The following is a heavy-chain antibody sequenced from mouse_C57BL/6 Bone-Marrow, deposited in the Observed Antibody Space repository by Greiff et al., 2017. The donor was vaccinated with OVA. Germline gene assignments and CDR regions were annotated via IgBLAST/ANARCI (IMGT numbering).Heavy chain of an antibody. V-gene: IGHV6-3*01. D-gene: IGHD3-1*01. J-gene: IGHJ3*01. CDR3: TGGATKAY. Sequence: EVNVVESGGGLVQPGGSMKLSCVASGFTFSNYWMNWVRQSPEKGLEWVAQIRLKSDNYATHYAESVKGRFTISRDDSKSSVYLQMNNLRAEDTGIYYCTGGATKAYWGQGTLVTVSA. CDR1: GFTFSNYW. CDR2: IRLKSDNYAT.